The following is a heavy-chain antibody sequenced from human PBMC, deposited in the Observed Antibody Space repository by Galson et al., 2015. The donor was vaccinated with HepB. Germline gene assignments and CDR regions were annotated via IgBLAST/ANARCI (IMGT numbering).Heavy chain of an antibody. CDR1: GFTFGSYY. CDR3: ARSLWPEDF. CDR2: INQDGTSK. J-gene: IGHJ4*02. Sequence: SLRLSCAASGFTFGSYYMSWVRQAPGKGLEWVANINQDGTSKNYVDSVKGRFSISRDNAENSVSLQMSSLRVEDTAVYYCARSLWPEDFWGQGTLVTVSS. D-gene: IGHD1-14*01. V-gene: IGHV3-7*01.